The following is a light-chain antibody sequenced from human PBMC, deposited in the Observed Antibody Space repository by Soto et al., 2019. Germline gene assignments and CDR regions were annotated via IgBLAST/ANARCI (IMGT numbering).Light chain of an antibody. CDR2: EVS. CDR1: SSDVGGYDH. Sequence: QSALTQPASVSGSPGQSITISCSGTSSDVGGYDHVSWYQHHPGEAPKLMIYEVSYRPSGVSTRFSGSKSGNTAPLTISGLQAEDEADYYCSSYTSSSTGGLFGGGTKLTVL. J-gene: IGLJ2*01. CDR3: SSYTSSSTGGL. V-gene: IGLV2-14*01.